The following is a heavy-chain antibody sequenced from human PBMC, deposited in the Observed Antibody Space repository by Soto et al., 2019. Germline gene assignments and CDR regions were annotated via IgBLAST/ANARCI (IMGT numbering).Heavy chain of an antibody. V-gene: IGHV3-23*01. CDR3: AKSTRIVVVPAAIHF. D-gene: IGHD2-2*01. CDR2: ISGSGGST. J-gene: IGHJ4*02. CDR1: GFTFSSYA. Sequence: EVQLLESGGGLVQPGGSLRLSCAASGFTFSSYAMSWVRQAPGKGLEWVSAISGSGGSTYYADSVKGRFTISRDNSKNTLYLQMNSLRAEDTAVYYRAKSTRIVVVPAAIHFWGQGTLVTVSS.